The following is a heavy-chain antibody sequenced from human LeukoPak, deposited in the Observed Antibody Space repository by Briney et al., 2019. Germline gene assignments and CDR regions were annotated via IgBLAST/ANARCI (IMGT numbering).Heavy chain of an antibody. CDR2: ILGSGDAK. CDR1: GFTFSNYA. J-gene: IGHJ4*02. D-gene: IGHD5-12*01. Sequence: GGSLRLSCAASGFTFSNYAMNWVRQPPGKGLEWVSVILGSGDAKDYADSVKGRFTISRDKSKNTLYLQMNSLTAEDTAVYYCVKGAYDYLEIAYFDYWGQGTLVTVSS. CDR3: VKGAYDYLEIAYFDY. V-gene: IGHV3-23*01.